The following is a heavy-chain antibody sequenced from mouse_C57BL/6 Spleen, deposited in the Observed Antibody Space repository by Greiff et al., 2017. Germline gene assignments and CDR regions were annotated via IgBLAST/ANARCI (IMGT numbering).Heavy chain of an antibody. J-gene: IGHJ1*03. D-gene: IGHD2-3*01. V-gene: IGHV1-55*01. CDR3: ARRGIYDSYDAYFDV. CDR2: IYPGSGST. CDR1: GYTFTSYW. Sequence: HVQLQQPGAELVKPGASVKMSCKASGYTFTSYWITWVKQRPGQGLEWIGDIYPGSGSTNYNEKFKSKATLTVDTSSSTAYMQLSSLTSVDSAVYECARRGIYDSYDAYFDVWGTGTTVTVSS.